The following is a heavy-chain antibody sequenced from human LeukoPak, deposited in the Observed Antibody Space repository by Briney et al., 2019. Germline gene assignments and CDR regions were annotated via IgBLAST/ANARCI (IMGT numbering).Heavy chain of an antibody. CDR2: ISGSGGST. V-gene: IGHV3-23*01. CDR3: AKELPPYYYDSSGYGGSDY. Sequence: GGSLRLSCAASGFTFSTSAMSWVRQAPGKGLEWVSGISGSGGSTYYADSVKGRFTISRDNSKNTLYLQMNSLRAEDTAVYYCAKELPPYYYDSSGYGGSDYWGQGTLVTVSS. D-gene: IGHD3-22*01. CDR1: GFTFSTSA. J-gene: IGHJ4*02.